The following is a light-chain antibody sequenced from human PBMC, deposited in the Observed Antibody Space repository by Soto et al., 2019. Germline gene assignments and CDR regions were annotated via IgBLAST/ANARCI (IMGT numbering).Light chain of an antibody. Sequence: ELVMPQSPAILSLSKGERATLSCRASQSVSRHVAWYQQKPGQAPRLLLSEASTRAPGIPARFSARGSGTEFSLTIRSLQSEDFALYDCQQYNDWPPLAFGGGTKVEI. V-gene: IGKV3D-15*01. J-gene: IGKJ4*01. CDR3: QQYNDWPPLA. CDR2: EAS. CDR1: QSVSRH.